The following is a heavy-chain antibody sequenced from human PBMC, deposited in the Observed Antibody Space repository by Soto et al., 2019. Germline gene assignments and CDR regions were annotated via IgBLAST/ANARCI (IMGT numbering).Heavy chain of an antibody. J-gene: IGHJ4*02. Sequence: QLLLQPSCPGLLKPSETLSLTCTVYGDSFRSRDHYWGWIRQPPGKGLEWIGSIFYSGSTYYNPSRKSRATISVGASKNQVSLQWSFVSAADTAVYNCAKNDRGDFPDVWGQGTLVGVSS. CDR1: GDSFRSRDHY. CDR2: IFYSGST. D-gene: IGHD1-1*01. CDR3: AKNDRGDFPDV. V-gene: IGHV4-39*01.